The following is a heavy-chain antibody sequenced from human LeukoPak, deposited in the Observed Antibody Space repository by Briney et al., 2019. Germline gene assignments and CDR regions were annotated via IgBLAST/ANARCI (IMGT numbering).Heavy chain of an antibody. V-gene: IGHV3-48*01. Sequence: QSGGSLRLSCAASGFTFSSYSMNWVRQAPGKGLEWVSYISSSSSTIYYADSVKGRFTISRDNAKNPLYLQMNSLRAEDTAVYYCARDQRPGGLKGFTRDAFDIWGQGTMVTVSS. CDR3: ARDQRPGGLKGFTRDAFDI. D-gene: IGHD1-26*01. J-gene: IGHJ3*02. CDR1: GFTFSSYS. CDR2: ISSSSSTI.